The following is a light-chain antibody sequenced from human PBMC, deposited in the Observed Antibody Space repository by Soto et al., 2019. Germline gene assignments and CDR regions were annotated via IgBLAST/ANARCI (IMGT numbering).Light chain of an antibody. V-gene: IGKV3-20*01. CDR1: QSVSSSS. CDR3: QQYVSSPPRSDT. Sequence: EIVLTQSPGTLSLSPGERATLSCRASQSVSSSSLAWYQQKPGQAPRLLIYGASSRATGIPDRFSGSGSGIDFTLSISRLEPEDVAVYCCQQYVSSPPRSDTFGQGTKLEIK. CDR2: GAS. J-gene: IGKJ2*01.